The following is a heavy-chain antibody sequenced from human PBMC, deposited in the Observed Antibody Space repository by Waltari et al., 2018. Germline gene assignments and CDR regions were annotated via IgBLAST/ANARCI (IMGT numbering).Heavy chain of an antibody. CDR1: GFTFSSYA. J-gene: IGHJ4*02. CDR2: ITYDGTNT. Sequence: QVQLVESGGGVVQPGGSLRLSCAASGFTFSSYAMPWVRQAPGKGVEWVAVITYDGTNTDYADSVKGRFTISRDNSKNTLYLQMNSLRVEDTAVYYCAKDRAGSADYWGQGTLVTVSS. CDR3: AKDRAGSADY. V-gene: IGHV3-30*18.